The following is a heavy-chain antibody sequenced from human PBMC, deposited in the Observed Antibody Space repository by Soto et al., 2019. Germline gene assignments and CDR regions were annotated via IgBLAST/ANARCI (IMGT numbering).Heavy chain of an antibody. CDR2: IWYDGSNK. Sequence: QVQLVESGGGVVRPGRSLRLSCAAPGFTFSSDGMHWVRQAPGKGLEWVAVIWYDGSNKYYADSVKGRFTISRDNSKNTLYLQMNSLRDEDTAVYYGAREPTGTVVGYYAFDIWGQGTMVTVS. D-gene: IGHD1-1*01. J-gene: IGHJ3*02. CDR1: GFTFSSDG. V-gene: IGHV3-33*01. CDR3: AREPTGTVVGYYAFDI.